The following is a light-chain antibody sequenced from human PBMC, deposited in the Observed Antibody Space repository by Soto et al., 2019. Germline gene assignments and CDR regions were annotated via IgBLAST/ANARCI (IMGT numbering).Light chain of an antibody. Sequence: EIVMTQSPATLSVSPGERATLSCRASQTLYNNLAWYQQKLGQAPRLLIYGASARATDIPARFSGSGSGTEFPLPISGLQSEEFAIYYCQQYSDWPVTFGGGTKVEIK. CDR3: QQYSDWPVT. V-gene: IGKV3-15*01. CDR2: GAS. J-gene: IGKJ4*01. CDR1: QTLYNN.